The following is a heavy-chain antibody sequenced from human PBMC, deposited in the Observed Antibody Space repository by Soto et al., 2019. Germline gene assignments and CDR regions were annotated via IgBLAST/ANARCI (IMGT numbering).Heavy chain of an antibody. CDR2: IIPAFGTV. V-gene: IGHV1-69*06. CDR1: GGTFSSHS. J-gene: IGHJ4*02. Sequence: QVQLVQSGAEVKKPGSSVTVSCTASGGTFSSHSISWLRQAPGKGLEWMGGIIPAFGTVKYAQKFQGRLTITADKSTATAYMELTSLTSEDTAVYFCARVSIGWDILGHFHIWGQGTLVTGSS. CDR3: ARVSIGWDILGHFHI. D-gene: IGHD5-12*01.